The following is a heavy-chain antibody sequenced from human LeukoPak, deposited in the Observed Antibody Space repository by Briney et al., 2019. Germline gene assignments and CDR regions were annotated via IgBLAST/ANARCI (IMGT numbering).Heavy chain of an antibody. Sequence: SETLSLTCTVSGVSMNYYFWNWIRQPAGEGLQWIGRIHSSGTTNYNPSLKSRVTISVDTSKNQFSLKLNSVTAADTAVYYCARSGTYYNNWFDPWGQGTLVTVSS. J-gene: IGHJ5*02. D-gene: IGHD3-10*01. CDR1: GVSMNYYF. CDR2: IHSSGTT. CDR3: ARSGTYYNNWFDP. V-gene: IGHV4-4*07.